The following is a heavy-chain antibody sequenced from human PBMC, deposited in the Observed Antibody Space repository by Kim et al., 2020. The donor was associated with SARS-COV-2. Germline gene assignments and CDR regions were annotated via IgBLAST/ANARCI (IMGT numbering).Heavy chain of an antibody. Sequence: DSVKGRFTISRDNSKNTLYLQMNSLRAEDTAVYYCARDSMGSYVWGSLLSWGQGTLVTVSS. CDR3: ARDSMGSYVWGSLLS. J-gene: IGHJ5*02. D-gene: IGHD3-16*01. V-gene: IGHV3-30*07.